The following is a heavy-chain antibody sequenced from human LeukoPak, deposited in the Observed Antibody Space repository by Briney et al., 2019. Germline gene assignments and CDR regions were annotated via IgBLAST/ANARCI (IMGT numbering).Heavy chain of an antibody. V-gene: IGHV3-53*01. J-gene: IGHJ4*02. CDR3: EALTDY. CDR2: LNSGGNT. Sequence: PGGSLRLSCAVSGLLLSSNHMIWVRQAPGKGLEWVSILNSGGNTYYADSVTGRFTISRDNSKNTLYLQMNSLRVEDTAVYYCEALTDYWGQGTLVTVSS. CDR1: GLLLSSNH.